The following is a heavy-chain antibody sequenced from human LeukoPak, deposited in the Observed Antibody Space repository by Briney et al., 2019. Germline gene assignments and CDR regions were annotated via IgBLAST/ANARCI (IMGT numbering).Heavy chain of an antibody. J-gene: IGHJ6*03. Sequence: PGGSLRLSCAASGFTFSNAWMSWVRQAPGKGLEWVSAISGSGGSTYYADSVKGRFTISRDNSKNTLYLQMNSLRAEDTAVYYCAKDPAYGDYASDYYMDVWGKGTTVTVSS. V-gene: IGHV3-23*01. CDR3: AKDPAYGDYASDYYMDV. D-gene: IGHD4-17*01. CDR2: ISGSGGST. CDR1: GFTFSNAW.